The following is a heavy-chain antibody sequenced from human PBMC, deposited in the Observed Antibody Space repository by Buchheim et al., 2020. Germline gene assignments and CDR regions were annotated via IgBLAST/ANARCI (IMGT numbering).Heavy chain of an antibody. CDR2: IYYSGST. CDR1: GGSISSGGYY. D-gene: IGHD2-2*02. CDR3: AREDKKGYCSSTSCYNRGGYNWFDP. J-gene: IGHJ5*02. Sequence: QVQLQESGPGLVKPSQTLSLTCTVSGGSISSGGYYWSWIRQHPGKGLEWIGYIYYSGSTYYNPSLKSRVTISVDTSKNQFSRKLSSVTAADTAVYYCAREDKKGYCSSTSCYNRGGYNWFDPWGQGTL. V-gene: IGHV4-31*03.